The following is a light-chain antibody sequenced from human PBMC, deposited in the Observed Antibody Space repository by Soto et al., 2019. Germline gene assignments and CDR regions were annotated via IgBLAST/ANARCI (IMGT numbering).Light chain of an antibody. J-gene: IGKJ5*01. CDR1: QGISTY. V-gene: IGKV1-9*01. Sequence: IQLTQSPSSLSASVGDRVTITCRASQGISTYLAWYQQKPGKAPKLLIYAASTLQSGVPSRFSGSGSGTDFTLTINSLQPEDFATYYCQQYNNWPPITFGQGTRLEIK. CDR3: QQYNNWPPIT. CDR2: AAS.